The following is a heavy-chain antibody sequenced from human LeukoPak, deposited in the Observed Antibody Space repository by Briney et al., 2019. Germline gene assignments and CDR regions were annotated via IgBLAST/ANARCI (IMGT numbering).Heavy chain of an antibody. CDR1: GFTFSSYS. D-gene: IGHD2-2*01. CDR3: ARVGTVVVPAASYYYYGMDV. V-gene: IGHV3-21*01. J-gene: IGHJ6*04. CDR2: ISSSSSYI. Sequence: GGSLRLSCAASGFTFSSYSMNWVRQAPGKGLEWVSCISSSSSYIYYADSVKGRFTISRDNAKNSLYLQMNSLRAEDTAVYYCARVGTVVVPAASYYYYGMDVWGKGTTVTVSS.